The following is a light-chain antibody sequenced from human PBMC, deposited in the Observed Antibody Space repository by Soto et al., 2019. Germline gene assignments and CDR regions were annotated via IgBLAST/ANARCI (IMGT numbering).Light chain of an antibody. CDR1: SSDIGGYNY. CDR2: EVA. J-gene: IGLJ2*01. V-gene: IGLV2-14*01. Sequence: QSALTQPASVSGSPGQSITISCTGTSSDIGGYNYVSWYQQNPGKAPKLMIYEVANRPSGVSNRFSGSKSGHTASLTISGLQPDDEGDYYCAAYTHSSTLVFGGGTKLTVL. CDR3: AAYTHSSTLV.